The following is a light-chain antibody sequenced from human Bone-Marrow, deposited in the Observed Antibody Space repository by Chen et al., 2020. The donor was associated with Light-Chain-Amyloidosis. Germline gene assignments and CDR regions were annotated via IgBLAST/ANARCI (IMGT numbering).Light chain of an antibody. Sequence: QSALTQPASVSGSPGQSITISCTGTSSYVGHYNLVSWYQQHPGNAPILMIYEVSKRSSGVSSLFSGTKCGKTASLTISGVEAEDEVDYYCWSFAGSGIYVFGTGTKVTVL. V-gene: IGLV2-23*02. CDR1: SSYVGHYNL. J-gene: IGLJ1*01. CDR3: WSFAGSGIYV. CDR2: EVS.